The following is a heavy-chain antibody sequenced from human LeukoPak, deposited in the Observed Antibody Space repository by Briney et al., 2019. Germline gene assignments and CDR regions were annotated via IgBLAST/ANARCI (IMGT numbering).Heavy chain of an antibody. Sequence: GGSLRLSCAASGFTFSRYSMNWVRQAPGKGLEWVSSISISSNYIYYAASVKGRFTISRDNAKNLLYLQMNDLRVEDTAVYYCARTARHLDYWGQGTLVTVSS. V-gene: IGHV3-21*01. J-gene: IGHJ4*02. CDR3: ARTARHLDY. CDR2: ISISSNYI. D-gene: IGHD5-18*01. CDR1: GFTFSRYS.